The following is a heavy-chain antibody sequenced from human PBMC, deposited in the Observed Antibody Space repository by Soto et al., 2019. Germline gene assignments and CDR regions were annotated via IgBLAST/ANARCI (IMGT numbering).Heavy chain of an antibody. CDR2: ISGSGGST. CDR3: ARRGGLAVAGAFDY. J-gene: IGHJ4*02. D-gene: IGHD6-19*01. V-gene: IGHV3-23*01. CDR1: GFTFSSYA. Sequence: GGSLRLSCAASGFTFSSYAMSWVRQAPGKGLEWVSDISGSGGSTFYADSVKGRFTISRDNSKNTLYLQMNSLRAEDTALYYCARRGGLAVAGAFDYWGQGTLVTVSS.